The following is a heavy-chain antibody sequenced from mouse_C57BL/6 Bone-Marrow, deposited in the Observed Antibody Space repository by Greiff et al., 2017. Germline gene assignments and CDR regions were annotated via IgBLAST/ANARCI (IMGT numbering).Heavy chain of an antibody. J-gene: IGHJ4*01. V-gene: IGHV1-19*01. Sequence: VHVKQSGPVLVKPGASVKMSCKASGYTFTDYYMNWVKQSHGKSLEWIGVINPYNGGTSYNQKFKGKATLTVDKSSSTAYMELNSLTSEDSAVYYCAFYGNYVNAMDYWGQGTSVTVSS. D-gene: IGHD2-1*01. CDR3: AFYGNYVNAMDY. CDR2: INPYNGGT. CDR1: GYTFTDYY.